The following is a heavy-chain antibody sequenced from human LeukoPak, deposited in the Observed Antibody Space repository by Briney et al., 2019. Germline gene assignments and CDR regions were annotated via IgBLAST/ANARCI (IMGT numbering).Heavy chain of an antibody. CDR3: ARGGITIFGVDYYYMDV. Sequence: SETLSLTCTVSGGSISSSSYYWGWIRQPPGKGLEWIGSIYYSGSTYYNPSLKSRVTTSVDTSKNQFSLKLSSVTAADTAVYYCARGGITIFGVDYYYMDVWGKGTTVTVSS. J-gene: IGHJ6*03. CDR2: IYYSGST. D-gene: IGHD3-3*01. V-gene: IGHV4-39*07. CDR1: GGSISSSSYY.